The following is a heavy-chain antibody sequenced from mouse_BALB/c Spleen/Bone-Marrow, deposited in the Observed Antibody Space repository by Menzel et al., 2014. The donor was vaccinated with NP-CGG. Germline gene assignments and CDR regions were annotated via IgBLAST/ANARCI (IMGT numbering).Heavy chain of an antibody. CDR1: GFTFSSYG. Sequence: EVHLVEPGGGLVQPGGSLKLSCAASGFTFSSYGMSWVRQTPDKRLELVATINSNGGSTYYPDSVKGRFTISRDTAKNTLYLQMSSLKSEETAMYYCVRGNYGNYVDYFDFWGQGTTLTVSS. V-gene: IGHV5-6-3*01. CDR3: VRGNYGNYVDYFDF. CDR2: INSNGGST. J-gene: IGHJ2*01. D-gene: IGHD2-1*01.